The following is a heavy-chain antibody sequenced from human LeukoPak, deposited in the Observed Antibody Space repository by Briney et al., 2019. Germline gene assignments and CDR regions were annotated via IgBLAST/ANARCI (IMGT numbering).Heavy chain of an antibody. CDR1: GFTVSHYW. CDR3: ASGLELDY. J-gene: IGHJ4*02. CDR2: IKQDGSEK. Sequence: GGSLRLSCAASGFTVSHYWISWVRQAPGKGLEWVANIKQDGSEKNHVDSVKGRFTISRDNAKNSLYLQMNSLRAEDTAVYYCASGLELDYWGQGTLVTVSS. V-gene: IGHV3-7*03.